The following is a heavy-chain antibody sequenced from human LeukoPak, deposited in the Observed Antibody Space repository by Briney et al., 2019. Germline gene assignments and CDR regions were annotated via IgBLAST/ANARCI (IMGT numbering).Heavy chain of an antibody. CDR1: GFTFSSYS. CDR3: ARDHLWAFDY. D-gene: IGHD1-26*01. CDR2: IRSVSDTV. V-gene: IGHV3-48*02. Sequence: PGGSLRLSCAASGFTFSSYSMNWVRQAPGKGLEWVAYIRSVSDTVYYADSVKGRFTISTDSAQNSLFLHMNSLRDEDSAVYYCARDHLWAFDYWGQGALVTVSS. J-gene: IGHJ4*02.